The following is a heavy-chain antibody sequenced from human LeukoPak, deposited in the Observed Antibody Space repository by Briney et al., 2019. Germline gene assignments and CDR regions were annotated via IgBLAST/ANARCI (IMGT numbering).Heavy chain of an antibody. CDR2: ISGSGGST. Sequence: GGSLRLSYAASGFTFSSYAMSWVRQAPGKGLEWVSAISGSGGSTYCADSVKGRFTISRDNSKNTPYLQMNSLRAEDTAVYYCAKEIYTYYYGSGSYYSPNYFDYWGQGTLVTVSS. J-gene: IGHJ4*02. V-gene: IGHV3-23*01. D-gene: IGHD3-10*01. CDR3: AKEIYTYYYGSGSYYSPNYFDY. CDR1: GFTFSSYA.